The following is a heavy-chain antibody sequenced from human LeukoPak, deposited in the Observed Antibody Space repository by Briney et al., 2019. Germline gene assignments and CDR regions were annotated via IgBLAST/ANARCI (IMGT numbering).Heavy chain of an antibody. CDR3: ARDSLTAFDI. V-gene: IGHV3-48*01. CDR1: GFTFSSYS. CDR2: ISSSSSTI. Sequence: GGSLRLSCAASGFTFSSYSMNWVRQAPGKGLEWVSYISSSSSTIYYADSVKGRFTISRDNAKNSLYLQMNSLRAEDTAVYYCARDSLTAFDIWAKGQWSPSLQ. J-gene: IGHJ3*02.